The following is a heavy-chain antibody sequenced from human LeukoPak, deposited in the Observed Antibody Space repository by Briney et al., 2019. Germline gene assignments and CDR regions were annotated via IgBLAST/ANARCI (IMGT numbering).Heavy chain of an antibody. CDR2: IYYSGST. D-gene: IGHD2-2*02. V-gene: IGHV4-59*01. Sequence: PSETLSLTCTVSGGSISSYYWSWIRQPPGKGLEWIGYIYYSGSTNYNPSLKSRVTISVDTSKNQFSLKLSSVTAADTAVYYCARTEGGPAAIYGIDYWGQGTLVTVSS. CDR1: GGSISSYY. J-gene: IGHJ4*02. CDR3: ARTEGGPAAIYGIDY.